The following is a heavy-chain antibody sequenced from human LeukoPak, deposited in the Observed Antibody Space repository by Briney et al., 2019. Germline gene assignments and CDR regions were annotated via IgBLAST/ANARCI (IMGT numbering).Heavy chain of an antibody. CDR3: TRMTTGHDY. CDR1: GVSFDDYY. D-gene: IGHD4-17*01. CDR2: INHSGYT. Sequence: SETLSLICAVSGVSFDDYYWSWVRQTPGKGLEWIGDINHSGYTNDSPSLKSRVTLSIDTSRKQFSLNQRSVTVADAGIYYCTRMTTGHDYWGQGTLVTVSS. V-gene: IGHV4-34*01. J-gene: IGHJ4*02.